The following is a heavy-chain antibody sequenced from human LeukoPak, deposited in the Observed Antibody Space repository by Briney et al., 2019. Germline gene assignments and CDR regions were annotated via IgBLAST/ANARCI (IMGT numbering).Heavy chain of an antibody. V-gene: IGHV1-46*01. J-gene: IGHJ4*02. CDR3: ARRGYCSGTSCFKTFDY. Sequence: GASVKVSCKASGYTFTSYYMHWVRQAPGQGLEWMGIINPSGGSTSYAQKFQGRVTMTRDTSTSTVYMELSSLRSEDTAVYYCARRGYCSGTSCFKTFDYWGQGTLVTVSS. CDR1: GYTFTSYY. CDR2: INPSGGST. D-gene: IGHD2-2*01.